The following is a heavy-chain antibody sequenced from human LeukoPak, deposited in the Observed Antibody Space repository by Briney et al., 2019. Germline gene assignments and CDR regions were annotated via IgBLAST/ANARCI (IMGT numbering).Heavy chain of an antibody. J-gene: IGHJ2*01. V-gene: IGHV3-30*02. CDR3: AKASEEMATRYFDL. Sequence: GGSLRLSCAASGFTFSSYGMHWVRQAPGKGLEWVAVIWYDGSNKYYADSVKGRFTISRDNSKNTLYLQMNSLRAEDTALYYCAKASEEMATRYFDLWGRGTLVTVSS. CDR1: GFTFSSYG. D-gene: IGHD5-24*01. CDR2: IWYDGSNK.